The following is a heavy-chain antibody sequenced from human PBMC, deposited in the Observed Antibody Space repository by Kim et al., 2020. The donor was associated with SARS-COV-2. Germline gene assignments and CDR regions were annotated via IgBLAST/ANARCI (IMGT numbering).Heavy chain of an antibody. CDR3: AKVNFGPNVGADHFDT. D-gene: IGHD1-7*01. CDR1: GFTFSSYA. CDR2: INGGATVT. V-gene: IGHV3-23*01. J-gene: IGHJ4*02. Sequence: GGSLRLSCAASGFTFSSYAMNWFRQAPGEGLEWVSGINGGATVTHHADSVKGRFTISRDNSMNTVFLQMNSLRVDDSAMYYCAKVNFGPNVGADHFDTWGQGTLVTVSS.